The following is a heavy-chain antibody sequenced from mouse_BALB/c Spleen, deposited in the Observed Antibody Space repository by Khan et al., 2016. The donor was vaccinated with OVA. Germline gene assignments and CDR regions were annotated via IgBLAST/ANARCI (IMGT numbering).Heavy chain of an antibody. Sequence: EVQLVESGGGLVQPKGSLKLSCAASGFTFNTYAMNWVRQAPGKGLEWVARIRSKSNNYATYYADSVKDRFTISRDDSQSMLYLQMNNLKTEDTAMYYCVSRSWFAYWGQGTLLTVSA. CDR2: IRSKSNNYAT. V-gene: IGHV10-1*02. CDR3: VSRSWFAY. J-gene: IGHJ3*01. CDR1: GFTFNTYA.